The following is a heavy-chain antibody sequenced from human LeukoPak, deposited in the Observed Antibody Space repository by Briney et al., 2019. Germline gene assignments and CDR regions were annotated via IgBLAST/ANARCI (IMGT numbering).Heavy chain of an antibody. V-gene: IGHV3-33*06. J-gene: IGHJ4*02. CDR2: IWYDGSYK. CDR3: AKMVREFYTISYYFDY. D-gene: IGHD2-8*01. CDR1: GFTFSNYA. Sequence: GGSLRLSCAASGFTFSNYAMHWVRQPPGKGLEWVAIIWYDGSYKYYADSVKGRFTVSRDNSKNTLYLQMNSLRAEDTAVHYCAKMVREFYTISYYFDYWGQGTLVTVSS.